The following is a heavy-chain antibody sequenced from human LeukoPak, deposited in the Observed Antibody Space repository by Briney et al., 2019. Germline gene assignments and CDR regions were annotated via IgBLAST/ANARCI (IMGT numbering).Heavy chain of an antibody. Sequence: PSETLSLTCTVSGGSISSYYWRWIRQPAGKGLEWIGRIYTSGSTNYNPSLKSRVTMSVDTSKNQFSLKLSSVTAADTAVYYCARDPQLDFWSGYINWFDPWGQGTLVTVSS. CDR2: IYTSGST. J-gene: IGHJ5*02. D-gene: IGHD3-3*01. V-gene: IGHV4-4*07. CDR1: GGSISSYY. CDR3: ARDPQLDFWSGYINWFDP.